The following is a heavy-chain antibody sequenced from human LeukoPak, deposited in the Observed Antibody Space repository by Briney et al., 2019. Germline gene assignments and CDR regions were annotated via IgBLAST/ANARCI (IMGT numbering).Heavy chain of an antibody. D-gene: IGHD1-20*01. CDR1: GFTFSSYW. CDR2: IDSDGGST. CDR3: ARVLYNWNDVLDY. V-gene: IGHV3-74*01. J-gene: IGHJ4*02. Sequence: QAGRSLRLSCAASGFTFSSYWMHWVRQSPGKGLVWVSRIDSDGGSTTYADSVKGRFTISRDNAKNTLYLQMHSLRSEDTAVYYCARVLYNWNDVLDYWGQGTLVTVSS.